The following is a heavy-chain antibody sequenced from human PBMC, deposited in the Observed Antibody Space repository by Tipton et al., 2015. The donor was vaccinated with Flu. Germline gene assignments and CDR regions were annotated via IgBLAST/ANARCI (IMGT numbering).Heavy chain of an antibody. CDR2: IYYTGST. D-gene: IGHD2-15*01. V-gene: IGHV4-59*01. J-gene: IGHJ3*01. Sequence: TLSLTCTVSGGSISSYFWSWIRQPPGKGLEWIGYIYYTGSTDYNPSLKSRVTMSVDTSKNQFSLNLISMTAADTAVYYCATNRGGPLAGAFDLWGHGTMVTVSS. CDR1: GGSISSYF. CDR3: ATNRGGPLAGAFDL.